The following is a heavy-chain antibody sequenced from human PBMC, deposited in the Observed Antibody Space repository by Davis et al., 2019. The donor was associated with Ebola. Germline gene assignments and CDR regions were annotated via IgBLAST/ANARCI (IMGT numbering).Heavy chain of an antibody. CDR1: GYTFTGYY. CDR3: ARGTYSSSWYVRAWFDP. J-gene: IGHJ5*02. V-gene: IGHV1-2*04. Sequence: AASVKVSCKASGYTFTGYYMHWVRQAPGQGLEWMGWINPNSGGTNYAQKFQGWVTMTRDTSISTAYMELRRLRSDDTAVYYCARGTYSSSWYVRAWFDPWGQGTLVTVSS. CDR2: INPNSGGT. D-gene: IGHD6-13*01.